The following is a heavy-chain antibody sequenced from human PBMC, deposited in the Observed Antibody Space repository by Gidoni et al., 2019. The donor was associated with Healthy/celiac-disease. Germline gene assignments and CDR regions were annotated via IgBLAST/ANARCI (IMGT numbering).Heavy chain of an antibody. CDR1: GYTLTELS. J-gene: IGHJ4*02. CDR2: FDPEDGET. CDR3: ATRGYSTRSFDY. Sequence: QVQLVQSGAEVKKPGASVKVSCKVSGYTLTELSMHWVRQAPGKGLEWMGGFDPEDGETSYAQKFQGRVTMTEDTSTDTAYRELSSLRSEDTAVYYCATRGYSTRSFDYWGQGTLVTVSS. D-gene: IGHD3-22*01. V-gene: IGHV1-24*01.